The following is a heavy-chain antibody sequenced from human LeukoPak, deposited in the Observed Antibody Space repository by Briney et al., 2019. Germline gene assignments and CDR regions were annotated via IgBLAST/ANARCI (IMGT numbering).Heavy chain of an antibody. CDR1: GFTFSSYA. Sequence: GGSLRLSCAASGFTFSSYAMSWVRQAPGKGLEWVSGISASGGSTYYADSVKGRFTISRDNSKNTLYLQMNSLRAEDTAVYYCAKDGQLLPLYYYYYMDVWGKGTTVTISS. V-gene: IGHV3-23*01. J-gene: IGHJ6*03. D-gene: IGHD2-15*01. CDR3: AKDGQLLPLYYYYYMDV. CDR2: ISASGGST.